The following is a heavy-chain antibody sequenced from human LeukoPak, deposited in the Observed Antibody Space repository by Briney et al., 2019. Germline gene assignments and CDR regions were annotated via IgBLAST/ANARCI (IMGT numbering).Heavy chain of an antibody. CDR2: IRYDGSNK. CDR1: GFTFSSYG. D-gene: IGHD6-13*01. V-gene: IGHV3-30*02. Sequence: GGSLRLSCAASGFTFSSYGMHWVRQAPGQGLEWVAFIRYDGSNKYYADSVKGRFTISRDNAKNSLYLQMNSLRAEDTAVYYCARVGQQLAHFDYWGQGTLVTVSS. CDR3: ARVGQQLAHFDY. J-gene: IGHJ4*02.